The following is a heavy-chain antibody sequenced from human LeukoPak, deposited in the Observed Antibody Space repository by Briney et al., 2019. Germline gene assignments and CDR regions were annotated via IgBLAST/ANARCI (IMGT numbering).Heavy chain of an antibody. CDR1: GFTFSSNY. CDR3: ARDPTSGYFDL. Sequence: GGSLRLSCAASGFTFSSNYMSWVRQAPGKGLEWVSVIYSGGSTYYADSVKGRFTISRDNSKNTLYLQMNSLRAEDTAVYYCARDPTSGYFDLWGRGTLVTVSS. CDR2: IYSGGST. D-gene: IGHD6-6*01. J-gene: IGHJ2*01. V-gene: IGHV3-53*01.